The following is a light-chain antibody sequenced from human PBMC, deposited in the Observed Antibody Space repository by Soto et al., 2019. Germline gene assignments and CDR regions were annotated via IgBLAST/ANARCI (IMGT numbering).Light chain of an antibody. CDR2: DVS. CDR3: SSFTDTGTVM. J-gene: IGLJ3*02. V-gene: IGLV2-14*03. CDR1: SSDVGAYHS. Sequence: QSVLTQPASVSGSPGQSFTIPCTGSSSDVGAYHSVSWYQQHPGKAPKLIIFDVSNRPSGVSNRFSGSKSGNTASLTISGRQAEDEADYYCSSFTDTGTVMFGGGTKLTVL.